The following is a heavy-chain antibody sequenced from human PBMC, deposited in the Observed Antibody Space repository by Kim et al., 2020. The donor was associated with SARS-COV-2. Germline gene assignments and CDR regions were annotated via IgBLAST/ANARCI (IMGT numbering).Heavy chain of an antibody. D-gene: IGHD3-16*01. CDR3: TTPGGRPPV. CDR2: IKSIPDGGTT. Sequence: GGSLRLSCAASGFTFNYAWMSWVRQAPGKGLEWLGRIKSIPDGGTTDYAAPVKGRFTISRDDSKNTLYLQMNSLKTEDTAVYYCTTPGGRPPVWGQGTLFTVSS. CDR1: GFTFNYAW. J-gene: IGHJ4*02. V-gene: IGHV3-15*01.